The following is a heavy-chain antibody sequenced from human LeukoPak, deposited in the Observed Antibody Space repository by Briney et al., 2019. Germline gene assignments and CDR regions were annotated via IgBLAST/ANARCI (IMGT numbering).Heavy chain of an antibody. CDR1: GFTFSIYA. J-gene: IGHJ4*02. V-gene: IGHV3-23*01. Sequence: PGGSLRLSCAASGFTFSIYAMSWVRQAPGKGLEWVSAISGSGGSTYYADSVKGRFTISRDNSKNTLYLQMNSLRAEDTAVYYCAKSWDYYGSGSHYDYWGQGTLVTVSS. D-gene: IGHD3-10*01. CDR3: AKSWDYYGSGSHYDY. CDR2: ISGSGGST.